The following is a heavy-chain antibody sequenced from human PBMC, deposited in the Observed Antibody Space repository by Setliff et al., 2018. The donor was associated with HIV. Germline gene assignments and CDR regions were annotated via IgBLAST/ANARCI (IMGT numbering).Heavy chain of an antibody. CDR1: GGSISSGSYY. CDR3: ATRYCSSTSCYAYDAFDI. V-gene: IGHV4-39*07. D-gene: IGHD2-2*01. J-gene: IGHJ3*02. Sequence: SETLSLTCTVSGGSISSGSYYWNWIRQPAGKGLEWIGTIYYSGSTNYNPSLRSRVTISVDTSKNQFSLKLSSVTAADTAVYYCATRYCSSTSCYAYDAFDIWGQGTMVTVSS. CDR2: IYYSGST.